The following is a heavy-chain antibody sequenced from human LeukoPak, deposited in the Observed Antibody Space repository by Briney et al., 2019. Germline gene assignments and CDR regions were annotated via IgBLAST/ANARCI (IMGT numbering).Heavy chain of an antibody. V-gene: IGHV3-30-3*01. Sequence: GRSLRLSCAASGFTFSSYAMYWVRQAPGKGLEWVAVMSYDGDNKYYADSVKGRFTISRDNSKNTLYLQMNSLRAEDTAVYYCASYGGSSGYDYWGQGTLVTVSS. J-gene: IGHJ4*02. CDR3: ASYGGSSGYDY. CDR2: MSYDGDNK. D-gene: IGHD3-22*01. CDR1: GFTFSSYA.